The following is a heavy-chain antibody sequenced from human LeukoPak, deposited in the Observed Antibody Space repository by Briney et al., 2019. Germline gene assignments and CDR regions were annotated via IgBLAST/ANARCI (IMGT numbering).Heavy chain of an antibody. J-gene: IGHJ6*04. CDR2: SSAYNGNT. D-gene: IGHD2-2*01. V-gene: IGHV1-18*04. CDR3: ARDIVVVPAAIYYYYYGMDV. CDR1: GYTFTSYG. Sequence: ASVTVSCKASGYTFTSYGISWVRQAPGQGLEWMGWSSAYNGNTNYAQKLQGRVTMTTDTSTSTAYMELRSLRSDDTAVYYCARDIVVVPAAIYYYYYGMDVWGKGTTVTVSS.